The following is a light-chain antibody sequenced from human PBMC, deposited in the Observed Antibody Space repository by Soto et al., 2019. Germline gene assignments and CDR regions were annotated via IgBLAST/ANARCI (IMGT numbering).Light chain of an antibody. Sequence: VMTQSPATLSVSPGERATLSCWASETVATNLAWYQQKPGQAPRLLISGASTRAAGISDRFRGSGSGTEFTLTISSLDPDDFAVYHCQYYGDSPRTFGQGTKVEVK. CDR2: GAS. CDR1: ETVATN. V-gene: IGKV3-15*01. CDR3: QYYGDSPRT. J-gene: IGKJ1*01.